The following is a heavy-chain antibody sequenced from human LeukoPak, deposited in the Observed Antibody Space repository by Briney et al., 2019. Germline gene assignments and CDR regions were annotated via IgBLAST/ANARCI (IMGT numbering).Heavy chain of an antibody. CDR2: ISSDGSST. J-gene: IGHJ3*01. Sequence: PGGSLRLSCATSGFTFSVYWMYWVRQAPGKGLVWVSRISSDGSSTTYADSVKGRFTMFRDNAKNTLYLQMSSLRAEDTAVYYCARDRSAPDSFDLWGLGTMVTVSS. CDR1: GFTFSVYW. V-gene: IGHV3-74*01. CDR3: ARDRSAPDSFDL. D-gene: IGHD3-22*01.